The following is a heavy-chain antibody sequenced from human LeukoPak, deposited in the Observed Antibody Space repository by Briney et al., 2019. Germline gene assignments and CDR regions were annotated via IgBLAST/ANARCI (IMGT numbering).Heavy chain of an antibody. J-gene: IGHJ6*02. CDR1: GFTFSSYW. Sequence: GGSLRLSCAASGFTFSSYWMHWVRQAPGKGLVWVSRINSDGSSTSCADSVKGRFTISRDNAENTLYLQMNSLRAEDTAVYYCARERVVVTAIEDCYYGMDVWGQGTTVTVSS. D-gene: IGHD2-21*02. CDR2: INSDGSST. V-gene: IGHV3-74*01. CDR3: ARERVVVTAIEDCYYGMDV.